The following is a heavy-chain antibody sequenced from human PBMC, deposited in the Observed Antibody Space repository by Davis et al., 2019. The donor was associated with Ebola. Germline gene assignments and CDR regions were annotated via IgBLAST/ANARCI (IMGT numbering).Heavy chain of an antibody. Sequence: SGPTLVKPTQTLTLTCTFSGLSLSTSGMRVSWIRQPPGKALEWLARIDWDDDKFYSTSLKTRLTISKDTSKNQVVLTMTNMDPVDTATYYCARTPGYCSGGSCYSGAFDIWGQGTMVTVSS. J-gene: IGHJ3*02. V-gene: IGHV2-70*04. CDR1: GLSLSTSGMR. D-gene: IGHD2-15*01. CDR2: IDWDDDK. CDR3: ARTPGYCSGGSCYSGAFDI.